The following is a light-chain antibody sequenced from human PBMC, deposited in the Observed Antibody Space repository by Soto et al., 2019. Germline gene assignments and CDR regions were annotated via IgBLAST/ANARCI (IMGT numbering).Light chain of an antibody. Sequence: EIVLTQSPGTLSLSVGERVTLSCRASQSVSSYLAWYQQTPGQAPRLLIYDTSNRATGTPDRFSGSGSGTDFILTISRLEPEDFTVYYCQQYGSSPLTFGGGTTVEIK. CDR3: QQYGSSPLT. J-gene: IGKJ4*01. V-gene: IGKV3-20*01. CDR2: DTS. CDR1: QSVSSY.